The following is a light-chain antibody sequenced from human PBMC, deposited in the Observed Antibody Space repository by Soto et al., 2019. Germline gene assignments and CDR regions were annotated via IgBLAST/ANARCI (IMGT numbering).Light chain of an antibody. J-gene: IGKJ2*01. V-gene: IGKV1-9*01. CDR1: QGINIF. CDR2: AAS. CDR3: QQRNSYPRT. Sequence: IHLTQSPSFLSASLGDIVTITCRASQGINIFLAWFQQKPCKAPNLLISAASTLQSGVPSRFSGSGSETEFTLTITSLQPEDSATYYCQQRNSYPRTFGQGTKVDIK.